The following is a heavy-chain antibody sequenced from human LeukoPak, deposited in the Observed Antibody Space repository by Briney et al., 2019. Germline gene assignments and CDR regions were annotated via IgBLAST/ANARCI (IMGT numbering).Heavy chain of an antibody. D-gene: IGHD3-10*01. CDR1: GFTFSSFE. V-gene: IGHV3-48*03. CDR2: ISSCGSIT. J-gene: IGHJ3*02. Sequence: PGGSLRLSCAASGFTFSSFEMNWVRQAPGKGLEWVSYISSCGSITYYADSVKGRITISRDNAKNSLYLHMNSLRAEDTAIYYCARDEIRSGAFDIWGQGTMVTVSS. CDR3: ARDEIRSGAFDI.